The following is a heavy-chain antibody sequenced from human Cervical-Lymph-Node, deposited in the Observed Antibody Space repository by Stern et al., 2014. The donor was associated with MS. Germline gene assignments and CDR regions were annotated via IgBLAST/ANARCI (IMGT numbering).Heavy chain of an antibody. J-gene: IGHJ3*02. CDR2: IYYSGTT. D-gene: IGHD1-1*01. Sequence: VQLVESGPGLVKPSQTLYLACAVSGASVGGGDWYWSWIRQPPGKGLEWLGHIYYSGTTYYKPSLKSRLIISLDTSKNQFSLNLTSVTAADTAVYYCDGAIGKYELLESFDMWGQGTMVTVSS. V-gene: IGHV4-30-4*01. CDR1: GASVGGGDWY. CDR3: DGAIGKYELLESFDM.